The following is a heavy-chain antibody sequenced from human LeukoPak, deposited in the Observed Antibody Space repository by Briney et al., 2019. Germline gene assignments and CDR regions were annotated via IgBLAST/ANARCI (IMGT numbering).Heavy chain of an antibody. J-gene: IGHJ4*02. CDR2: ISYDGSNK. CDR3: ARDGAWELYTSPSFDY. Sequence: PGGSLRLSCAASGFAVSSNYMSWVRQAPGKGLEWVAVISYDGSNKYYADSVKGRFTISRDNSKNTLYLQMNSLRAEDTAVYYCARDGAWELYTSPSFDYWGQGTLVTVSS. CDR1: GFAVSSNY. D-gene: IGHD1-26*01. V-gene: IGHV3-30-3*01.